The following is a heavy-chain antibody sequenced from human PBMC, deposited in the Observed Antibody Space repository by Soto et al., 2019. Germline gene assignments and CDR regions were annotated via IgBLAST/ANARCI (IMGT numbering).Heavy chain of an antibody. CDR3: ARYYGDSEMINWFDP. D-gene: IGHD4-17*01. CDR2: INPSGGST. CDR1: GYTFTSYY. Sequence: ASVKVSCKASGYTFTSYYMHWVRQAPGQGLEWMGIINPSGGSTSYAQKFQGRVTMTRDTSTSTVYMELSSLRSEDTAVYYCARYYGDSEMINWFDPWGQGTLVTVSS. J-gene: IGHJ5*02. V-gene: IGHV1-46*01.